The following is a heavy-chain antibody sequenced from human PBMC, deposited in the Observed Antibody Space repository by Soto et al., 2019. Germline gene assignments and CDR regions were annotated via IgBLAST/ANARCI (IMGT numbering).Heavy chain of an antibody. Sequence: SETLSLTCTVSGGSISSSSYYWGWIRQPTGKGLEWNGSIYYSGSTNYNPSLKIRVTISVYTSKNQFSLKLSSVTAADTAVYYCASYYYDSSGYYSGSYYGMDVWGQGTTVTVSS. CDR2: IYYSGST. D-gene: IGHD3-22*01. CDR3: ASYYYDSSGYYSGSYYGMDV. J-gene: IGHJ6*02. CDR1: GGSISSSSYY. V-gene: IGHV4-39*01.